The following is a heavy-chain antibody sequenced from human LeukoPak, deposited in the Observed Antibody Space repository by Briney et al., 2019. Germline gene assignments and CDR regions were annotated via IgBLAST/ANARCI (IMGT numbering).Heavy chain of an antibody. D-gene: IGHD4-17*01. Sequence: PSETLSLTCAVSDDSFSSHYWTWIRQPPGKGLEWSGYISYIGSTNYNPSLKSRVTISIDKSKNQFSLKLSSVTAADTAVYYCARDLVTVTKGFDIWGQGTMVSVSS. CDR1: DDSFSSHY. J-gene: IGHJ3*02. CDR3: ARDLVTVTKGFDI. V-gene: IGHV4-59*11. CDR2: ISYIGST.